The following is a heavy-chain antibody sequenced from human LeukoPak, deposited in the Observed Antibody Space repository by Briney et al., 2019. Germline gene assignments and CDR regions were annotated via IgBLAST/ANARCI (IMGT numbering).Heavy chain of an antibody. Sequence: PSETLSLTCTVSGGSISSSRYYWGWIRQPPGKGLEWIVNIYYSESTYYNPSLQSRVTISVDTSKNQFSLRLSSVTAADTAIYYCARRALGYCGGGTCYPFDCWGQGTLVTVSS. D-gene: IGHD2-15*01. CDR1: GGSISSSRYY. CDR2: IYYSEST. CDR3: ARRALGYCGGGTCYPFDC. J-gene: IGHJ4*02. V-gene: IGHV4-39*01.